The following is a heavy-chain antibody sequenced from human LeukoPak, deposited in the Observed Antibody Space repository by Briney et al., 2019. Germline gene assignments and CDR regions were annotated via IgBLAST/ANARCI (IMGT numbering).Heavy chain of an antibody. CDR3: ARPYGRFGELWNWFDP. J-gene: IGHJ5*02. CDR1: GGSISSSSYY. CDR2: IYYSGST. Sequence: PSETLSLTCTVSGGSISSSSYYWGWIRQPPGKGLEWIGSIYYSGSTYYNPSLKSRVTISVDTSKNQFSLKLSSVTAADTAVYYCARPYGRFGELWNWFDPWGQGTLVTVSS. D-gene: IGHD3-10*01. V-gene: IGHV4-39*01.